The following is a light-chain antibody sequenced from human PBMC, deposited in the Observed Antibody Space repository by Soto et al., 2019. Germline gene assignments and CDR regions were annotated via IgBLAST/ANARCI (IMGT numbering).Light chain of an antibody. V-gene: IGKV3-20*01. CDR1: QTIRSNY. CDR2: GAS. CDR3: EQYGSSPGT. J-gene: IGKJ1*01. Sequence: ETVLTQSPGTLSLSPGERATLSCRASQTIRSNYLAWYRQTPGQAPRLLIYGASNRATGIADRFSGSGSGTYCSRIISRLEPEDVALYYGEQYGSSPGTFSQGTMVEIK.